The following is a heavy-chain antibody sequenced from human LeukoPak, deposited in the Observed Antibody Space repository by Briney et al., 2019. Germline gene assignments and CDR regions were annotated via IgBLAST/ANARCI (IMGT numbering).Heavy chain of an antibody. CDR3: ARVADCSSTSCYAGWGPDWFDP. V-gene: IGHV4-4*02. J-gene: IGHJ5*02. CDR1: GGSISSSNW. D-gene: IGHD2-2*01. Sequence: SGTLSLTCAVSGGSISSSNWWSWVRQPPGKGLEWIGEIYHSGSTDYNPSLKSRVTISVDKSKNQFSLKLSSVTAADTGVYYCARVADCSSTSCYAGWGPDWFDPWGQGTLVTVSS. CDR2: IYHSGST.